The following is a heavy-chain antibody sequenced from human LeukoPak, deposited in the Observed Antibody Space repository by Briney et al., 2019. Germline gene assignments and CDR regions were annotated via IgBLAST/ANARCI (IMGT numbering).Heavy chain of an antibody. CDR1: RFIFSTYS. CDR2: ISSTDSTI. D-gene: IGHD1-1*01. Sequence: GGSLRLSCAASRFIFSTYSMNWVRQAPGKGLEWVSYISSTDSTIYYADSVQGRFTISRDNAKNSLYLQMNSLRAEDTAVYYCARDLDGAVAFDIWGQGTMVTVSS. CDR3: ARDLDGAVAFDI. V-gene: IGHV3-48*01. J-gene: IGHJ3*02.